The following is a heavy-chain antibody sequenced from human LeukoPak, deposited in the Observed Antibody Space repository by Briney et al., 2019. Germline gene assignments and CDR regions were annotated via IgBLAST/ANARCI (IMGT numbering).Heavy chain of an antibody. J-gene: IGHJ3*02. V-gene: IGHV3-11*06. D-gene: IGHD4-17*01. CDR2: IGSSTTYT. CDR1: EKTFRDYY. CDR3: ARDKSGTLGDYDAFDI. Sequence: GGSLRLSCADSEKTFRDYYMSLIRQGQGKELEWISYIGSSTTYTNYADSVKGRFTISRDNAKNSLFLQMNSLRAEDTAVYYCARDKSGTLGDYDAFDIWGQGTMVTVSS.